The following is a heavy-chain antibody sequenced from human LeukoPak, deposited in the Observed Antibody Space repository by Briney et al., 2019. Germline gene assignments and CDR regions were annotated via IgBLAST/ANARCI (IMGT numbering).Heavy chain of an antibody. V-gene: IGHV1-2*02. Sequence: ASVKVSCKASGYTFTGYYMHWVRQAPGQGLEWMGWINPNSGDTKYAQKFQGRVTMTRDTSINTASLELRGLRSDDTAVYYCAKEGEGYDSSNYHAYWGQGTLVTVSS. CDR2: INPNSGDT. CDR3: AKEGEGYDSSNYHAY. D-gene: IGHD3-22*01. CDR1: GYTFTGYY. J-gene: IGHJ4*02.